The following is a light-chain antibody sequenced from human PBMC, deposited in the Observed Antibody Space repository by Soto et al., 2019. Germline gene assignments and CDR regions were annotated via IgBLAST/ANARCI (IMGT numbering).Light chain of an antibody. CDR2: DAS. V-gene: IGKV3-11*01. Sequence: EIVLTQSPATLSLSPGERATLSCRASQSVSSYLAWYQQKPGQAPRLLIYDASNRVTGIPARFSGSGSGTDFTLTISSLEPEDFAVYYCQQRSNWRTFGQGTKVDIK. CDR3: QQRSNWRT. J-gene: IGKJ1*01. CDR1: QSVSSY.